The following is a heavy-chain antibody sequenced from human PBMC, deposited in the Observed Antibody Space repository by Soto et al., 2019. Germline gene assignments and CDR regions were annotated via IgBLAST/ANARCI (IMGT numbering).Heavy chain of an antibody. CDR3: AKVKEGLGAAGRVTLCYYYYGMDV. CDR2: ISGSGGST. D-gene: IGHD6-13*01. J-gene: IGHJ6*02. CDR1: VFTVSSYA. V-gene: IGHV3-23*01. Sequence: PVGSLRLSCAASVFTVSSYAMSWFRQAPGKGLEWVSAISGSGGSTYYADSVKGRFTISRDNSKNTLYLQMNSLRAEDTAVYYCAKVKEGLGAAGRVTLCYYYYGMDVWGQGTTVTVSS.